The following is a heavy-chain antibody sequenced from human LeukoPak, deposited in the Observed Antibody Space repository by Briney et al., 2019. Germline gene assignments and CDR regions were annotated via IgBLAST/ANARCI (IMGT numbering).Heavy chain of an antibody. CDR3: ARTHYLRGSLPIDY. Sequence: PSETLSLTCTVSGGSISSGGYYWSWIRQYPGKGLEWIGYIYYSGSTYYNPSLKSRVTISVDTSKNQFSLKLSSVTAADTAVYYCARTHYLRGSLPIDYWGQGTLVTVSS. V-gene: IGHV4-31*03. CDR2: IYYSGST. J-gene: IGHJ4*02. CDR1: GGSISSGGYY. D-gene: IGHD1-26*01.